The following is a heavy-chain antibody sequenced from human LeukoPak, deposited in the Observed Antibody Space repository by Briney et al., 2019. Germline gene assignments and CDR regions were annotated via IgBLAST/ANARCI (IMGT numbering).Heavy chain of an antibody. CDR2: IYYSGST. V-gene: IGHV4-31*03. CDR3: ARVEYYGSGSLDY. Sequence: SQTLSLTCTVSGGSIRSGGYYWSWIRKHPGKGLAWIGYIYYSGSTYYTPSLKSRVTISVDTSKNQFSLKLSSVTAADTAVYYCARVEYYGSGSLDYWGQGTLVTVSS. J-gene: IGHJ4*02. D-gene: IGHD3-10*01. CDR1: GGSIRSGGYY.